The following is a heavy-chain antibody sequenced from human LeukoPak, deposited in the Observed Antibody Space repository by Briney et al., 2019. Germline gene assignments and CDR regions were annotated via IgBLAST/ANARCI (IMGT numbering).Heavy chain of an antibody. D-gene: IGHD6-13*01. CDR3: AKTWRHSSSWIDY. J-gene: IGHJ4*02. CDR1: GFTFSSYA. CDR2: ISDSGEST. V-gene: IGHV3-23*01. Sequence: GGSLRLSCAASGFTFSSYAMSWVRQAPGKGLEWVSGISDSGESTYYADSEKGRFTISRDNSKNTLYLQMNRLRAEDTAAYYCAKTWRHSSSWIDYWGQGTLVTVSS.